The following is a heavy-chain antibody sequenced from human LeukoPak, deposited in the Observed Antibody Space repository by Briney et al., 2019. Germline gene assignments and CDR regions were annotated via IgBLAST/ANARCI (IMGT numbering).Heavy chain of an antibody. Sequence: SETLSLTCTVSGGSVSSGSYYWSWIRQPPGKGLEWIGYIDYSGSTNYNPSLKSRVTISVDTSKNQFSLKLSSVPAADTAVYYCARSVVGATGEVPFDYWGQGTLVTVSS. CDR2: IDYSGST. CDR1: GGSVSSGSYY. CDR3: ARSVVGATGEVPFDY. D-gene: IGHD1-26*01. J-gene: IGHJ4*02. V-gene: IGHV4-61*01.